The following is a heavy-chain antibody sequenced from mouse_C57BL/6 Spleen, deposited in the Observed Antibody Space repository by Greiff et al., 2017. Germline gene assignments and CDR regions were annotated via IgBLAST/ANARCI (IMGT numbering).Heavy chain of an antibody. D-gene: IGHD1-1*01. Sequence: VQLQQSGPELVKPGASVKISCKASGYTFTDYYMNWVKQSHGTSLEWIGDINPNNGGTSYNQKFKGKATLTVDKSSSTADMELRSLTSEDSAVYYGARARLLDYAIDYWGQGTSVTVSS. CDR3: ARARLLDYAIDY. J-gene: IGHJ4*01. CDR2: INPNNGGT. V-gene: IGHV1-26*01. CDR1: GYTFTDYY.